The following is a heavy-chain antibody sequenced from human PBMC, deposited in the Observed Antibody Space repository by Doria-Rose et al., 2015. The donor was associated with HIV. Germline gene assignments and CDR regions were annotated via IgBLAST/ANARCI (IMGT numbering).Heavy chain of an antibody. J-gene: IGHJ3*02. CDR2: IYYRGNT. V-gene: IGHV4-59*01. Sequence: PGRGLEWIGNIYYRGNTNYNPSLKSRVTISADRSKNQFSLNLSSLTAADTAVYYCARVVRYELRPSAFDSWGQGTQVTVSS. CDR3: ARVVRYELRPSAFDS. D-gene: IGHD1-1*01.